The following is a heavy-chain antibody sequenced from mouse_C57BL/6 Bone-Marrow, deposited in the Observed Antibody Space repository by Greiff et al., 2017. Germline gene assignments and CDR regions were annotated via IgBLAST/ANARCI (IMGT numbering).Heavy chain of an antibody. CDR3: ARLTGVVVDY. Sequence: EVKLVESGGDLVKPGGSLKLSCAASGFTFSSYGMSWVRQTPDKRLGWVATISSGGSYTYYPDSVKGRITISRDNAKNTLYLQMSSLKSEDTAMYYCARLTGVVVDYWGQGTTLTVSS. J-gene: IGHJ2*01. CDR1: GFTFSSYG. V-gene: IGHV5-6*02. CDR2: ISSGGSYT.